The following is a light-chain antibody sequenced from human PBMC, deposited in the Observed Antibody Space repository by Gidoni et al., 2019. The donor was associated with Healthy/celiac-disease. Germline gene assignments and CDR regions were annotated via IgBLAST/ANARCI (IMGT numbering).Light chain of an antibody. CDR1: QSVSSN. V-gene: IGKV3-15*01. CDR3: QQYNNCPRLT. CDR2: GAS. J-gene: IGKJ4*01. Sequence: EIVMTQSPATLSVSPGERATLSCRASQSVSSNLAWYQQKPGQAPRLLIYGASTRATGIPARFSGSGSGTEFTLTISSLQSEDFAVYYCQQYNNCPRLTFXGXTKVEIK.